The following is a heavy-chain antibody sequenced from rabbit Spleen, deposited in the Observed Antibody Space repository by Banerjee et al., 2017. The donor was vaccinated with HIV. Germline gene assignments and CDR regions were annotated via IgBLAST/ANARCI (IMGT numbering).Heavy chain of an antibody. CDR1: GFDFSSNA. J-gene: IGHJ4*01. V-gene: IGHV1S47*01. D-gene: IGHD6-1*01. Sequence: QEQLVESGGGLVQPEGSLTLTCTASGFDFSSNAMCWVRQAPGKGLEWIACIVSNSGNTWYADWVDGRFSISRSTSLNTVFLQMTSLPVADTATYFCVREAGYGGYGDGHLWGQGTLVTVS. CDR3: VREAGYGGYGDGHL. CDR2: IVSNSGNT.